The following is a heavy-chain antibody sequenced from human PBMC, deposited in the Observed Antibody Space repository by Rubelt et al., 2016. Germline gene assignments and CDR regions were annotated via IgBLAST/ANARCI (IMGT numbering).Heavy chain of an antibody. J-gene: IGHJ2*01. CDR1: GGSLSTHS. V-gene: IGHV4-59*11. CDR2: AHYSGTT. CDR3: ARPPRIVVAGDYWYFDL. Sequence: QVQLQESGPGLVKPSETLSLTCTVSGGSLSTHSWSWIRQPPGKALEWVAYAHYSGTTNYNPSLKSRVIISADTSKNHFSRSLTSVTAADTACYYCARPPRIVVAGDYWYFDLWGRGTLVTVSS. D-gene: IGHD6-19*01.